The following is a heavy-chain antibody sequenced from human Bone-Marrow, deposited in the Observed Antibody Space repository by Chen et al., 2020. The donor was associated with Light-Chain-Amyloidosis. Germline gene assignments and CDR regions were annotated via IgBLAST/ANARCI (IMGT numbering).Heavy chain of an antibody. D-gene: IGHD3-22*01. J-gene: IGHJ4*02. Sequence: GGLVQPGGSLKLSCVASGFNFSGSAIHWVRQASGKGLEWVGRIRTTFNNYATRYAESVKGRITLSRDDSRNTTYLHVSSLIIEDTAVYYCTTRFYDKSTYYFEYWGQGTLVTVSS. CDR3: TTRFYDKSTYYFEY. V-gene: IGHV3-73*01. CDR2: IRTTFNNYAT. CDR1: GFNFSGSA.